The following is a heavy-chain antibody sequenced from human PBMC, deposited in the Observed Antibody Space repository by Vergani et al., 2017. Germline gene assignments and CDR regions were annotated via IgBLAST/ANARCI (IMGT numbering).Heavy chain of an antibody. Sequence: QVQLQESGPGLVKPSETLSLTCTVSGGSTSSYDWSWIRQPPGKGLEWVGSIYYNGSTNYNPSLKSRVTISVDTSKNQFSLKLSSVTAADTAVYYCARVDFGGIAAAGPIDYWGQGTLVTVSA. D-gene: IGHD6-13*01. CDR3: ARVDFGGIAAAGPIDY. V-gene: IGHV4-59*01. CDR2: IYYNGST. CDR1: GGSTSSYD. J-gene: IGHJ4*02.